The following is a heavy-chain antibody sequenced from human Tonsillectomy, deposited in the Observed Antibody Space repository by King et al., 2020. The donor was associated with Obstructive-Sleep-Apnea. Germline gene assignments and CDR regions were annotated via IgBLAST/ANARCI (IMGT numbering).Heavy chain of an antibody. J-gene: IGHJ4*02. Sequence: HVQLVESGGGVVQPGGSLRLSCAASGFSFSSYGMHWVRQAPGKGLEWVAFIRYDGSNKYYADSVKGRFTISRDTSKKTLYLQMNSLRAEDTAVFYCAKATAAAGTFADYWDQGTLVTVSS. V-gene: IGHV3-30*02. D-gene: IGHD6-13*01. CDR3: AKATAAAGTFADY. CDR2: IRYDGSNK. CDR1: GFSFSSYG.